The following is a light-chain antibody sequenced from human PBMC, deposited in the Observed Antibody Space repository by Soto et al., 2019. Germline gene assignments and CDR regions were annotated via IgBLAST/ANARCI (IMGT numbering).Light chain of an antibody. Sequence: LTXPASVSGSPGQAITISCSGTSSDVGAFNYVSWYQQHPGKAPKLMIYDVSNRPSGVSNRFSGSKSGNTASLTISGLRAEDEADYYCNSYTSNNTYVFGTGTKVTVL. CDR2: DVS. V-gene: IGLV2-14*03. CDR1: SSDVGAFNY. CDR3: NSYTSNNTYV. J-gene: IGLJ1*01.